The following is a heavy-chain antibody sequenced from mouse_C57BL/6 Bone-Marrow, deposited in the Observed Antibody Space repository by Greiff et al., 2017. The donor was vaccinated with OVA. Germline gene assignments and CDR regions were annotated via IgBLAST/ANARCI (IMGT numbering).Heavy chain of an antibody. CDR1: GYTFTTYW. CDR3: ARSCSCGSPFAY. V-gene: IGHV1-63*01. CDR2: IYPGGGYT. D-gene: IGHD1-1*01. J-gene: IGHJ3*01. Sequence: QVQLQQPGAELVRPGTSVKMSCQASGYTFTTYWIGWATQRPGHGLEWIGDIYPGGGYTNYNEKLKGKATLTADTSSSTAYMQFNILTSEDSAIYYCARSCSCGSPFAYWGQGTLVTVSA.